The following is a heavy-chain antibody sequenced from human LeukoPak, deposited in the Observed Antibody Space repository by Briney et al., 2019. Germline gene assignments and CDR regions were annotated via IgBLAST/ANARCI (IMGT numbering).Heavy chain of an antibody. Sequence: SETLSLTCAIYGGSFSDYYWSWIRQPPGKGLEWIGEINHSGSTNYNPSLASRVTMSVDTSKNQFSLKLSSVTAADTAVYYCARGPPRVFGPSGFYYNYWGQGTRVTVSS. D-gene: IGHD3-22*01. CDR2: INHSGST. V-gene: IGHV4-34*01. CDR1: GGSFSDYY. J-gene: IGHJ4*02. CDR3: ARGPPRVFGPSGFYYNY.